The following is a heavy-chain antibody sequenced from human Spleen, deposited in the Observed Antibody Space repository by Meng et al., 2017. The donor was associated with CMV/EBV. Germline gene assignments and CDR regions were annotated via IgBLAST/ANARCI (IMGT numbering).Heavy chain of an antibody. CDR3: ARHYDSSGQVAGNV. V-gene: IGHV3-48*04. D-gene: IGHD3-22*01. CDR1: GFTFRTYS. CDR2: ISDSSSTK. J-gene: IGHJ4*02. Sequence: GGSLRLSCVTSGFTFRTYSMNWVRQAPGKGLEWVSYISDSSSTKYYADSVRGRFTISRDNAKNSLSLQMTSLRAEDTGIYYCARHYDSSGQVAGNVWGQGTLVTVSS.